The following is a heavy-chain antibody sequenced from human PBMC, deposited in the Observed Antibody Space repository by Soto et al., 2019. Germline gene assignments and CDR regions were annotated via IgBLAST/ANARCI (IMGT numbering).Heavy chain of an antibody. CDR2: TYYRSKWYN. Sequence: SQTLSLTCAISGDSVSSNSAAWNWIRQSPSRGLEWLGRTYYRSKWYNDYAVSVKSRITINPDTSKNQFSLQLNSVTPEDTAAYYCAISLAAAGTPGNWFDPWGQGTLVTVSS. D-gene: IGHD6-13*01. V-gene: IGHV6-1*01. CDR1: GDSVSSNSAA. J-gene: IGHJ5*02. CDR3: AISLAAAGTPGNWFDP.